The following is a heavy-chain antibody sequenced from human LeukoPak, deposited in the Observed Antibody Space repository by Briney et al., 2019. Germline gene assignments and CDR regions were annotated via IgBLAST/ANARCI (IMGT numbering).Heavy chain of an antibody. J-gene: IGHJ2*01. CDR3: ARVSSSWYQDWYFDL. CDR2: IDTSGNT. D-gene: IGHD6-13*01. CDR1: GGSISSGSFY. Sequence: SQTLSLTCTVSGGSISSGSFYWNWIRQPAGKGLEWIGRIDTSGNTNYKPSLKSRVTMSVDTSKNQFSLKLSSVTAADTAVYYCARVSSSWYQDWYFDLWGRGTLVTVSS. V-gene: IGHV4-61*02.